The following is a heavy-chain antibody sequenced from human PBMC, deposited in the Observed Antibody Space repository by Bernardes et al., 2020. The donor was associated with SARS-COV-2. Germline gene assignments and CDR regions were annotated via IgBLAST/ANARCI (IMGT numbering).Heavy chain of an antibody. J-gene: IGHJ5*01. Sequence: SEPLSLTCNVSGDSIRNYCWNWIRQPPGKGLEWIGYIYDDGNTNYNPSLKSRVTISLDPSKRHFSLRLRSVTAADTAVYYCARDLSSGWFRWFDSWGQGTLVTVSS. CDR1: GDSIRNYC. D-gene: IGHD6-19*01. V-gene: IGHV4-59*01. CDR3: ARDLSSGWFRWFDS. CDR2: IYDDGNT.